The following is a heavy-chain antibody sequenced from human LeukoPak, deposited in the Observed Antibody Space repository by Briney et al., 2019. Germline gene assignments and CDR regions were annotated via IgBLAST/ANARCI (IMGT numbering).Heavy chain of an antibody. J-gene: IGHJ4*02. CDR3: ARSLGQWNDLDY. V-gene: IGHV1-18*01. D-gene: IGHD1-1*01. CDR1: GYPFTHYG. CDR2: ISGYNGNT. Sequence: GASVKVSCKVSGYPFTHYGITWVRQAPGQGLEWLGRISGYNGNTYYAQRVQGRVTMTTDTPSSTGYLELRSLRSDDTAVYYCARSLGQWNDLDYWGQGTMVIVSS.